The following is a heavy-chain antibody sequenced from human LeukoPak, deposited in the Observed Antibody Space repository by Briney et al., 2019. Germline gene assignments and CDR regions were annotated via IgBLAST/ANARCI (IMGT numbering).Heavy chain of an antibody. CDR2: IYSSGST. Sequence: SETLSLTCTVSGGSISRYYWSWIRQPAGNGLEWIGRIYSSGSTNYNPSLKSRVTMSVDTSKNQFSLRLSAVTAADTAVYYCARHVGRSSGSYPFDYWGQGTLVTVSS. V-gene: IGHV4-4*07. CDR1: GGSISRYY. CDR3: ARHVGRSSGSYPFDY. D-gene: IGHD3-10*01. J-gene: IGHJ4*02.